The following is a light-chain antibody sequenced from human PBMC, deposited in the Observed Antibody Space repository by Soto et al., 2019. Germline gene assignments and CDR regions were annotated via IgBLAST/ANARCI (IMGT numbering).Light chain of an antibody. J-gene: IGLJ2*01. V-gene: IGLV2-11*01. CDR1: SSDVGTYNF. CDR2: NVN. CDR3: CSYADTSTLV. Sequence: QSVLTQPRSVSGSPGQSVTISCTGTSSDVGTYNFVSWYQQHPGKVPKFMIYNVNKRPSGVPDRFSGSKSGDTASLTISGLQAEDEADYYCCSYADTSTLVFGGGTKVTVL.